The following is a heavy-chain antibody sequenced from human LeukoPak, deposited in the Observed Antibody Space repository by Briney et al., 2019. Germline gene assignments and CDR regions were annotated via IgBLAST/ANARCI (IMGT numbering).Heavy chain of an antibody. CDR3: TRGFSGSYPFDY. CDR1: GFTFGDYA. CDR2: IRSKDYGGKT. D-gene: IGHD1-26*01. V-gene: IGHV3-49*03. Sequence: GGSLRLSCTASGFTFGDYAMSWFRQAPGKGLEWVGFIRSKDYGGKTEYAESVKGRFTISRDDSKSIAYLQMNSLKTEDTAVYYCTRGFSGSYPFDYWGQGTLVTVSS. J-gene: IGHJ4*02.